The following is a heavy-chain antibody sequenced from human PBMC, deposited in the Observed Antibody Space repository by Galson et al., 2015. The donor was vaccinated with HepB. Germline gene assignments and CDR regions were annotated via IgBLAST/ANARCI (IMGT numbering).Heavy chain of an antibody. CDR2: INPSGGST. D-gene: IGHD3-10*01. V-gene: IGHV1-46*01. CDR1: GYTFTSYY. CDR3: ARDKTGIYGMDV. Sequence: SCKASGYTFTSYYMHWVRQAPGQGLEWMGIINPSGGSTSYAQKFQGRVTMTRDTSTSTAYMELSSLRSEDTAVYYCARDKTGIYGMDVWGQGTTVTVSS. J-gene: IGHJ6*02.